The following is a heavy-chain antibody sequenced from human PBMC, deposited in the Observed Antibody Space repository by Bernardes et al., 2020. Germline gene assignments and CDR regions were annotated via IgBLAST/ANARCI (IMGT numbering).Heavy chain of an antibody. CDR1: GYTFRNSG. D-gene: IGHD2-21*01. V-gene: IGHV1-18*01. CDR2: VSAFNGNI. J-gene: IGHJ6*02. Sequence: ASVKVSCKATGYTFRNSGISWVRQAPGQGLEWMGWVSAFNGNINYQQRFQGRVTMTTDTSTNTAYLELRSLRTDDTAVYYCAREAIVVVPSVVEPTYYYYGMDVWGQETTATVAS. CDR3: AREAIVVVPSVVEPTYYYYGMDV.